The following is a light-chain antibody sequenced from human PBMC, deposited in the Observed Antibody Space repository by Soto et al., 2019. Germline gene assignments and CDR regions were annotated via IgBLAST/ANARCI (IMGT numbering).Light chain of an antibody. CDR1: SSNIGACYD. CDR2: GNS. Sequence: QAVVTQPPSVAGAPEQRGTISCTGSSSNIGACYDVHWYQQLTGTAPKLLIYGNSNRASGVPDRFSGSKSGTSASLASTGRKAEAEDDDYCPFYDSSLRGQRVFGTGTKLTVL. CDR3: PFYDSSLRGQRV. J-gene: IGLJ1*01. V-gene: IGLV1-40*01.